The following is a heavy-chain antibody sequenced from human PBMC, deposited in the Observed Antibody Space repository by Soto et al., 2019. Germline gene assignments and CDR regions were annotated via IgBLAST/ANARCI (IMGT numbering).Heavy chain of an antibody. V-gene: IGHV4-4*07. CDR1: GGSISSYY. CDR2: IDTSGTT. D-gene: IGHD3-16*01. J-gene: IGHJ6*02. CDR3: ARGPRGYVYYHGMDV. Sequence: QVQVQESGPGLVKPSETLSLTCTVSGGSISSYYCSWIRQAAGKGLGWIGRIDTSGTTNYNPSLRSRVTMSVDASKNQFSLILSSVTAADTAVYFCARGPRGYVYYHGMDVWGQGTTVTVSS.